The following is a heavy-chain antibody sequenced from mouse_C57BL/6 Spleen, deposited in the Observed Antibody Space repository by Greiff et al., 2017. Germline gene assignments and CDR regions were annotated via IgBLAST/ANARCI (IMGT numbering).Heavy chain of an antibody. Sequence: DVKLQESGPGMVKPSQSLSLTCTVTGYSITSGYDWHWIRHFPGNKLEWMGYISYSGRTNYNPSLKSRISITHDTSKNHFFLKLNSVTTEDTATYYCARGVDYGSRGYAMDYWGQGTSVTVSS. CDR3: ARGVDYGSRGYAMDY. J-gene: IGHJ4*01. CDR1: GYSITSGYD. V-gene: IGHV3-1*01. D-gene: IGHD1-1*01. CDR2: ISYSGRT.